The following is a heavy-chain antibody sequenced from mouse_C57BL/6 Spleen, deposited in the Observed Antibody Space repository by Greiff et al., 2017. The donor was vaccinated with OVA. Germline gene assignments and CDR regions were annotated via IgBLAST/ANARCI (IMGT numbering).Heavy chain of an antibody. CDR3: ARLRRDYARDY. D-gene: IGHD2-4*01. CDR1: GYTFTDYE. CDR2: IDPETGGT. V-gene: IGHV1-15*01. Sequence: VQLQQSGAELVRPGASVTLSCKASGYTFTDYEMHWVKQTPVHGLEWIGAIDPETGGTAYNQKFKGKAILTADKSSSTAYMELRSLTSEDSAVYYCARLRRDYARDYWGQGTSVTVSS. J-gene: IGHJ4*01.